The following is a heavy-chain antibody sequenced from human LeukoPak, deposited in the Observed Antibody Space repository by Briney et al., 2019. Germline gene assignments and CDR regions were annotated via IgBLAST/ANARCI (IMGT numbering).Heavy chain of an antibody. Sequence: SETLSLTCTVSGGSISSYYWSWIRQPPGKGLERIGYIYYSGSTNYNPSLKSRVTISVDTSKNQFSLKLSSVTAADTAVYYCARRGFWTNVDTAMVSWYFDLWGRGTLVTVSS. J-gene: IGHJ2*01. CDR2: IYYSGST. V-gene: IGHV4-59*01. CDR3: ARRGFWTNVDTAMVSWYFDL. D-gene: IGHD5-18*01. CDR1: GGSISSYY.